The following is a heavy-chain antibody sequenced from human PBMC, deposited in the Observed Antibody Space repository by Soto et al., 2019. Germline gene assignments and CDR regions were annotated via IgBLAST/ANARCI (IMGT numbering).Heavy chain of an antibody. D-gene: IGHD5-18*01. CDR3: AKGKNGQLND. J-gene: IGHJ3*01. CDR2: ISYDDSNI. Sequence: QVQLVESGGGVVQPGRSLRLSCAASGFTFSIFDMHWVRQAPGKGLEWVTLISYDDSNIYYADSVKGRFTVSRDNSKNTLYLQMNSLRPEDTAVYYCAKGKNGQLNDWGQGTMVTVSS. CDR1: GFTFSIFD. V-gene: IGHV3-30*18.